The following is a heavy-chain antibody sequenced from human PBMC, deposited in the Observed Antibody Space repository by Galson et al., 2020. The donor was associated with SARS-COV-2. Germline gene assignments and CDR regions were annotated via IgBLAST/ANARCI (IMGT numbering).Heavy chain of an antibody. V-gene: IGHV7-4-1*02. CDR3: ARELPAAGHFQV. CDR2: INTDTGNP. D-gene: IGHD6-13*01. CDR1: GYTFSSFS. Sequence: ASVKVSCKASGYTFSSFSLSCLRQVPGQGLEWMGWINTDTGNPTYAQDFTGRFVFSLDTAVSTAFLHISRLRTEDSAVYYCARELPAAGHFQVWGQGTLVTVSS. J-gene: IGHJ1*01.